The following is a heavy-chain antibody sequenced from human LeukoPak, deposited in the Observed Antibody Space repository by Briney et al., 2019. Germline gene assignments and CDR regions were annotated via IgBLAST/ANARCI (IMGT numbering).Heavy chain of an antibody. CDR2: INPNSGGT. CDR1: GYTFTGYY. CDR3: ARKANRYNWFDP. Sequence: ASVKVSCKASGYTFTGYYMHWVRQAPGQGLEWMGWINPNSGGTNYAQKFQGRVTMTRDTSISTAYMELRSLRSDDTAVYYCARKANRYNWFDPWGQGTLVTVSS. J-gene: IGHJ5*02. V-gene: IGHV1-2*02.